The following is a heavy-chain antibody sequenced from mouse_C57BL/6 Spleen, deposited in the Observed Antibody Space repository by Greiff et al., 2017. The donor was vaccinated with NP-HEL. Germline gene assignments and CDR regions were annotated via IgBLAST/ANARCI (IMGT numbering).Heavy chain of an antibody. CDR1: GYTFTGYW. Sequence: QVQLQQSGAELMKPGASVKLSCKATGYTFTGYWIEWVKQRPGHGLEWIGEILPGSGSTNYNEKLKGKATFTADTASHTAYMQLSSLTTEDSAIYYGARREITTVPRYAMDYWGQGTSVTVSS. CDR3: ARREITTVPRYAMDY. CDR2: ILPGSGST. D-gene: IGHD1-1*01. J-gene: IGHJ4*01. V-gene: IGHV1-9*01.